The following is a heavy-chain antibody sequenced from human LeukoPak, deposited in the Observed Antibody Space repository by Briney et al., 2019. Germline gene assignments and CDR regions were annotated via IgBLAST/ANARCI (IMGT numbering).Heavy chain of an antibody. D-gene: IGHD4-23*01. CDR2: IIPILGIA. J-gene: IGHJ4*02. CDR3: ARDLRPYGGTSYYFDY. CDR1: GGTFSSYA. V-gene: IGHV1-69*04. Sequence: CSVKVSCKASGGTFSSYAISWVRQAPGQGLEWMGRIIPILGIANYAQKFQGRVTITADKSTSTAYMELSSLRSEDTAVYYCARDLRPYGGTSYYFDYWGQGTLVTASS.